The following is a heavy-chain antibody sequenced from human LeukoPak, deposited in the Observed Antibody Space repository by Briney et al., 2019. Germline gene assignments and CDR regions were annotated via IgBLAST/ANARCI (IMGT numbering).Heavy chain of an antibody. CDR1: GYTFTGYY. CDR2: INPNSGGT. J-gene: IGHJ1*01. CDR3: AREHGSGRYFAAY. Sequence: GASVKVSCKASGYTFTGYYMHWVRQAPGQGLEWMGWINPNSGGTNYAETLQGRFTMTRDTSISTAYMELSRLRSDDTAVYYCAREHGSGRYFAAYWGQRTLVPVSS. D-gene: IGHD3-10*01. V-gene: IGHV1-2*02.